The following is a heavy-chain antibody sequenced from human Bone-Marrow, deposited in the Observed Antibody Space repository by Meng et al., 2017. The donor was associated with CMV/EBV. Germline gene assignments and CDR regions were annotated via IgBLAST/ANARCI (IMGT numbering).Heavy chain of an antibody. V-gene: IGHV3-15*01. D-gene: IGHD3-22*01. CDR1: GFTFSNAW. CDR2: IKSKTDGGTT. J-gene: IGHJ4*02. Sequence: GESLKISCAASGFTFSNAWMSWVRQAPGKGLEWVGRIKSKTDGGTTDYAAPVKGRFTISRDDSKNTLYLQMNSLKTDDTAVYYCTTDITMIVVVITINYWGQGTRVTVSS. CDR3: TTDITMIVVVITINY.